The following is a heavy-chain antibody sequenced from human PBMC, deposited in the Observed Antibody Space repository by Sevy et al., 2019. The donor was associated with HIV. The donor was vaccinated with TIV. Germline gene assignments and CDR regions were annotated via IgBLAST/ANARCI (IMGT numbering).Heavy chain of an antibody. CDR3: ARVDPPGIAVAGTLNY. D-gene: IGHD6-19*01. J-gene: IGHJ4*02. CDR2: ISSSSSYI. CDR1: GFTFSSYS. Sequence: GGSLRLSCAASGFTFSSYSMNWVRQALGKGLEWVSSISSSSSYIYYADSVKGRFTISRDNAKNSLYLQMNSLRAEDTAVYYCARVDPPGIAVAGTLNYWGQGTLVTVSS. V-gene: IGHV3-21*01.